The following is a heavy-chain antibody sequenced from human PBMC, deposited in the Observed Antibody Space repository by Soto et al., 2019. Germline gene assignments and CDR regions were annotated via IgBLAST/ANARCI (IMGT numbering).Heavy chain of an antibody. D-gene: IGHD5-12*01. CDR3: ARAINGYDNLADY. Sequence: LSLTCTVSGGSVRSGSYYWSWIRQPPEKRLEWIGYVYYSGSTDYNPSLKSRVTISVDTSRNQFSLKLRSVTAADTAVYYCARAINGYDNLADYWGQGTLVTVSS. CDR2: VYYSGST. V-gene: IGHV4-61*01. CDR1: GGSVRSGSYY. J-gene: IGHJ4*02.